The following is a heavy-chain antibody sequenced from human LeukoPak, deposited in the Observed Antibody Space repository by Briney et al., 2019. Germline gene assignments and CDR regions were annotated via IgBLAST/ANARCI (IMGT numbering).Heavy chain of an antibody. J-gene: IGHJ4*03. D-gene: IGHD5-24*01. CDR2: INPNSGGT. V-gene: IGHV1-2*02. CDR1: GYTFTGYY. CDR3: ARDMQVVEMATISYFDY. Sequence: ASVKVSCKASGYTFTGYYMHWVRQAPGQGLEWMGWINPNSGGTNYAQKFQGRVTMTRDTSTSTVYMELSSLRSEDTAVYYCARDMQVVEMATISYFDYWGQGTLVTVSS.